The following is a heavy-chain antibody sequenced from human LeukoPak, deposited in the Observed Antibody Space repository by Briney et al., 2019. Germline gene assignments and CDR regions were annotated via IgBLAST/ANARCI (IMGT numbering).Heavy chain of an antibody. D-gene: IGHD3-10*01. CDR2: INTNTGNP. V-gene: IGHV7-4-1*02. CDR3: ARAPITSLGQWFGCFQSTWGICYYYYYMDV. J-gene: IGHJ6*03. Sequence: ASVKVSCKASGYTFTSYGISWVRQAPGQGLEWMGWINTNTGNPTYAQGFTGRFVFSLDTSVSTAYLQISSLKAEDTAVYYCARAPITSLGQWFGCFQSTWGICYYYYYMDVWGKGTTVTVSS. CDR1: GYTFTSYG.